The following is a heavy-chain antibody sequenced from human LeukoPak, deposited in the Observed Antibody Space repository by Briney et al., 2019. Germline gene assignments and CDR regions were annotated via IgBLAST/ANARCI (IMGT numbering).Heavy chain of an antibody. CDR2: MNPNSGNT. V-gene: IGHV1-8*01. D-gene: IGHD4-17*01. Sequence: GASVKVSCKASGYTFTSYDINWVRQATGQGLEWMGWMNPNSGNTGYAQKFQGRVTMTRNTSISTAYMELSSLRSEDTAVYYCARVRSYGDYFYYYYYGMDVWGQGTTVTVSS. J-gene: IGHJ6*02. CDR1: GYTFTSYD. CDR3: ARVRSYGDYFYYYYYGMDV.